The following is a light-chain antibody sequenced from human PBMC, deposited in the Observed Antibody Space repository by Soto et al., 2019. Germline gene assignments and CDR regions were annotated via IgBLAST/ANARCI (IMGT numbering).Light chain of an antibody. CDR3: QQYNNFWT. CDR1: QSVSSN. CDR2: GAS. V-gene: IGKV3-15*01. J-gene: IGKJ1*01. Sequence: EIVMTQSPVILSVSPGETATLSCRASQSVSSNLAWYQQKPGQAPRLLFYGASTRATDIPARFSGSGSGTEFTLTISSLQSEDFAVYYCQQYNNFWTFGQGTKVEIK.